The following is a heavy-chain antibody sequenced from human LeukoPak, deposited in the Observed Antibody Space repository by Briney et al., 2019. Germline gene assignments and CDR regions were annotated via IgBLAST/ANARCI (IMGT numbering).Heavy chain of an antibody. CDR2: INHSGSI. CDR1: GGAFSGYY. J-gene: IGHJ4*02. Sequence: SETLSLTCAVSGGAFSGYYWSWIRQPPGKGLEWIGEINHSGSINYNPSLKSRVTISVGTSKNQFSLKLSSVTAADTAVYYCARPHSTFFDQDAAYYFDYWGQGTPVTVSS. V-gene: IGHV4-34*01. CDR3: ARPHSTFFDQDAAYYFDY. D-gene: IGHD3-3*01.